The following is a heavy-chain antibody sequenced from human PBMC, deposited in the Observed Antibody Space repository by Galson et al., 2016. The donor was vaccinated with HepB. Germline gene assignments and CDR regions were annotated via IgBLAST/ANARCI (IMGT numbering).Heavy chain of an antibody. D-gene: IGHD2-2*01. J-gene: IGHJ4*02. CDR1: GFRFSSVW. V-gene: IGHV3-74*01. Sequence: SLRLSCAASGFRFSSVWMHWVRQAPGKGLVWVSGLSFDGSARRYADSVKSRFTISRDNAKNTLYLVMTSLSAEDTAVYYCATDSFSSPPDYWGQGILVTVSS. CDR3: ATDSFSSPPDY. CDR2: LSFDGSAR.